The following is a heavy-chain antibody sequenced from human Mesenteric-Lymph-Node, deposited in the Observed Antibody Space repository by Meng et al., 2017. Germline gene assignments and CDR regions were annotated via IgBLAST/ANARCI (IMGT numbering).Heavy chain of an antibody. J-gene: IGHJ4*02. CDR1: GYSISSGYY. V-gene: IGHV4-38-2*01. D-gene: IGHD1-26*01. CDR3: ARVEWELRADY. CDR2: IYHSGST. Sequence: ESLKISCAVSGYSISSGYYWGWIRQPPGKGLEWIGSIYHSGSTYYNPSLKSRVTISVDTSKNQFSLKLSSVTAADTAVYYCARVEWELRADYWGQGTLVTVSS.